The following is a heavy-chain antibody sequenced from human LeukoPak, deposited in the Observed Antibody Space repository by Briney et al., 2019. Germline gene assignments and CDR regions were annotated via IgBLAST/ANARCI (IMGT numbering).Heavy chain of an antibody. CDR2: INPSGGST. J-gene: IGHJ6*03. V-gene: IGHV1-46*01. D-gene: IGHD2-2*01. CDR1: GYTFTGYY. Sequence: ASVKVSCKASGYTFTGYYMHWVRQAPGQGLEWMGIINPSGGSTSYAQKFQGRVTMTRDMSTSTVYMELSSLRSEDTAVYYCAREGYCSSTSCSFMDVWGKGTTVTVSS. CDR3: AREGYCSSTSCSFMDV.